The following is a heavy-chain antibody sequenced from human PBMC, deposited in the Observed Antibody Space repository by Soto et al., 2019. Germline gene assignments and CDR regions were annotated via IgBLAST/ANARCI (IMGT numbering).Heavy chain of an antibody. CDR3: ARGQLTIFGVVTRILDY. D-gene: IGHD3-3*01. V-gene: IGHV3-33*01. J-gene: IGHJ4*02. Sequence: PGGSLRLSCAASGFTFSSYGMHWVRQAPGKGLEWVAVIWYDGSNKYYADSVKGRFTISRDNSKNTLYLQMNSLRAEDTAVYYCARGQLTIFGVVTRILDYWGRGTLVTVSS. CDR2: IWYDGSNK. CDR1: GFTFSSYG.